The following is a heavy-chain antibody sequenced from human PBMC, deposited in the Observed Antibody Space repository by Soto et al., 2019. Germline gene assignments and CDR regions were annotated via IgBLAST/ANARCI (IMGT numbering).Heavy chain of an antibody. D-gene: IGHD3-22*01. J-gene: IGHJ5*02. Sequence: SVKVSCKASGGTFSSYAISWVRQAPGQGLEWMGGIIPIFGTANYAQKFQGRVTITADESTSTAYMELSSPRSEDTAVYYCARGGSGYYFGWFDPWGQGTLVTVSS. CDR3: ARGGSGYYFGWFDP. CDR1: GGTFSSYA. V-gene: IGHV1-69*13. CDR2: IIPIFGTA.